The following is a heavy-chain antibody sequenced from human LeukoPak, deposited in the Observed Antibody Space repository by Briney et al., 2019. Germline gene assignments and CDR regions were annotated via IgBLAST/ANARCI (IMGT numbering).Heavy chain of an antibody. Sequence: PSETLSLTCAVYGGSFSGYYWSWIRQPPGKGLEWIGEINHSGSTNYNPSLKSRVTISVDTSKNQFSLKLRSVTAADTAVYYCARGVSRITMVRGVREDYYYGMDVWGQGTTVTVSS. J-gene: IGHJ6*02. CDR1: GGSFSGYY. CDR3: ARGVSRITMVRGVREDYYYGMDV. D-gene: IGHD3-10*01. CDR2: INHSGST. V-gene: IGHV4-34*01.